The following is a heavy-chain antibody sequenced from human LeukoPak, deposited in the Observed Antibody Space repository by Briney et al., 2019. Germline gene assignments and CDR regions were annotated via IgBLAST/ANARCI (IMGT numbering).Heavy chain of an antibody. V-gene: IGHV7-4-1*02. J-gene: IGHJ3*02. CDR1: GYTFTGYG. CDR3: AREILRFDI. CDR2: INTDSGNP. Sequence: ASVKVSCKASGYTFTGYGISWVRQAPGQGLEWMGWINTDSGNPTYAQGFTGRFVFSLDSSVSTAYLQISNLMPEDTAKYYCAREILRFDIWGQGTMVTVSS.